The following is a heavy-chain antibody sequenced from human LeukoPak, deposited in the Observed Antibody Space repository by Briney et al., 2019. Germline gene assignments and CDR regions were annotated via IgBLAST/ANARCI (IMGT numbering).Heavy chain of an antibody. CDR1: GGSFSGYF. D-gene: IGHD5-24*01. CDR2: INHSGST. J-gene: IGHJ4*02. Sequence: SGTLSLTRAVFGGSFSGYFWGWIRQPPGRGLEWIGEINHSGSTNYNPSLKSRVTMSVDTSKNQFSLRLNSVTAADTSVYYCARREDGYKNPFDYWGQGSLVTVSS. V-gene: IGHV4-34*01. CDR3: ARREDGYKNPFDY.